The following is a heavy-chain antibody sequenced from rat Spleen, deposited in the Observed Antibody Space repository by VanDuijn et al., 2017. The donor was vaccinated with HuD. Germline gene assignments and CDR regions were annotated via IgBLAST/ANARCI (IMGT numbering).Heavy chain of an antibody. CDR1: GFTFSNYD. J-gene: IGHJ2*01. Sequence: EVQLVESGGGLVQPGRSLKLSCAASGFTFSNYDMAWVRQAPTKGLEWVASISTSGGSTYYRDSGKGRFTISRDNAKSTLYLQMDSLRSEDTATYSCPRDSGFYYWGQGVMVTVSS. CDR2: ISTSGGST. V-gene: IGHV5-25*01. D-gene: IGHD4-4*01. CDR3: PRDSGFYY.